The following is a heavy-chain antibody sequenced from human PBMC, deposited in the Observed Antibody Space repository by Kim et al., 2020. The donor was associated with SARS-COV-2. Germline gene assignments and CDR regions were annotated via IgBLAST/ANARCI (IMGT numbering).Heavy chain of an antibody. CDR1: GFTFSSYG. D-gene: IGHD4-17*01. J-gene: IGHJ6*02. Sequence: GGSLRLSCAASGFTFSSYGMHWVRQAPGKGLEWVAVISYDGSNKYYADSVKGRFTISRDNSKNTLYLQMNSLRAEDTAVYYCANDPTVTTGGYYYGMDVWGQGTTVTVSS. CDR2: ISYDGSNK. V-gene: IGHV3-30*18. CDR3: ANDPTVTTGGYYYGMDV.